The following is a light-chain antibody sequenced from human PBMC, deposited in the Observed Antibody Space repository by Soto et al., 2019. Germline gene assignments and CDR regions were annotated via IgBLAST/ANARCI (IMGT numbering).Light chain of an antibody. J-gene: IGKJ3*01. CDR1: QSISSW. CDR2: DAS. CDR3: QQYNSYSQFT. Sequence: DIQMTQSPSTLSASVGDRITITGRASQSISSWLAWYQQKPGKAPKLLIYDASSLESGVPSRFSGSGSGTEFTLTISSLQPDDFATYYCQQYNSYSQFTFGPGTKVDIK. V-gene: IGKV1-5*01.